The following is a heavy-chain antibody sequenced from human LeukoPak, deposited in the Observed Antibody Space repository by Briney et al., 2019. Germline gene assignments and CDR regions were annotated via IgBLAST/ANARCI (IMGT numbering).Heavy chain of an antibody. V-gene: IGHV4-59*08. CDR2: IYYSGNT. J-gene: IGHJ5*02. CDR1: GGSINGYY. CDR3: ARLHFAAAEGFAP. D-gene: IGHD6-13*01. Sequence: PSETLSLTCTVFGGSINGYYWSWIRQPPGKRLVWIGYIYYSGNTSYNPSLKSRVSISVDTSKNQFSLHLSSVTAADTAVYYCARLHFAAAEGFAPWGQGTLVTVSS.